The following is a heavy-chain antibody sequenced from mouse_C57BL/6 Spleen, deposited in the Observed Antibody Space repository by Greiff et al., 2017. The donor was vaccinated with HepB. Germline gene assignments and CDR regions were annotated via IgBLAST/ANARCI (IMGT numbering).Heavy chain of an antibody. CDR1: GYTFTDYY. CDR2: IYPGSGNT. Sequence: VQLQQSGAELVRPGASVKLSCKASGYTFTDYYINWVTQRPGQGLEWIARIYPGSGNTYYNEKFKGKATLTAEKSSSNAYMQLSSLTSEDSAVYFCARGGGYDGTWFAYWGQGTLVTVSA. D-gene: IGHD2-2*01. V-gene: IGHV1-76*01. CDR3: ARGGGYDGTWFAY. J-gene: IGHJ3*01.